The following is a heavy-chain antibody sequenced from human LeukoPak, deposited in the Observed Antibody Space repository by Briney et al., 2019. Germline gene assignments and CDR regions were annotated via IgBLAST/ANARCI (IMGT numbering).Heavy chain of an antibody. CDR1: GFTFSDYF. CDR3: ASGYSSSWWGDGAY. J-gene: IGHJ4*02. CDR2: INSAGDNI. D-gene: IGHD6-19*01. V-gene: IGHV3-11*01. Sequence: GGSLRLSCVASGFTFSDYFMSWIRQAPGKGLEWLSFINSAGDNIYYADSVKGRFTISRDNAKSTLYLQMNSLRAGDTALYYCASGYSSSWWGDGAYWGQGTLVTVSS.